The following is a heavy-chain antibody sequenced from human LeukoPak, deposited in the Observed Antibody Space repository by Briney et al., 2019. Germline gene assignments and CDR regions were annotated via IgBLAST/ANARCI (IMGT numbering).Heavy chain of an antibody. V-gene: IGHV3-33*06. CDR2: IWYGGSDA. Sequence: QPGGSLRLSCAASGFAFSTYGLHWVRQAPGKGLEWVAVIWYGGSDAYYADSVKGRFTVSRDNSKNTVYLQLNSLRAEDTAVYYCAKDGGGYCSNVFCSGSWFASWGQGTLVTVSS. CDR1: GFAFSTYG. D-gene: IGHD2-2*03. CDR3: AKDGGGYCSNVFCSGSWFAS. J-gene: IGHJ5*01.